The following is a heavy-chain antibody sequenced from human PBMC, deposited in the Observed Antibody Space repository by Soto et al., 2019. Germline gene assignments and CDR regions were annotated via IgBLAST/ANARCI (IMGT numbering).Heavy chain of an antibody. CDR2: IYWDDDK. Sequence: QITLKESGPTLVKPTQTLRLTCTFSGFSLSTSGVGVGWIRQPPGKALEWLAFIYWDDDKRYSPSLKSGLTIAKDTSKNQVVVTMTNMDPVDTATYYCVHGAVRHSGIYYYYFDYWGQGTLVTVSS. V-gene: IGHV2-5*02. J-gene: IGHJ4*02. D-gene: IGHD1-26*01. CDR1: GFSLSTSGVG. CDR3: VHGAVRHSGIYYYYFDY.